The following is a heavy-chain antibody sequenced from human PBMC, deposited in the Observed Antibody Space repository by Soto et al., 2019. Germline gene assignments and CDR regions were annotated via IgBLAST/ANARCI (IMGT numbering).Heavy chain of an antibody. D-gene: IGHD4-17*01. V-gene: IGHV4-38-2*01. CDR2: VYHTGAT. CDR1: DDSIRGDYF. CDR3: ARLTTVRYFDA. Sequence: SETLSLTCAIFDDSIRGDYFWGWIRQPPGKGLEWIGSVYHTGATYYNPSLQGRVTISVDTSKNQFSLRVTSIAAADTALYYCARLTTVRYFDAWGQGTPVTVSS. J-gene: IGHJ4*02.